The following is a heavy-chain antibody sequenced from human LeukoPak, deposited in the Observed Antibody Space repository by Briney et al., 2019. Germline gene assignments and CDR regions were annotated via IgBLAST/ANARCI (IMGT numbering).Heavy chain of an antibody. CDR1: GFTFSNAW. Sequence: GGSLRLSCAASGFTFSNAWMSWVRQAPGKGLEWVGRIKSKTDGGTTDYAAPVKGRFTISRDDSKNTLYLQMNSLKTEDTAVYYCTTGRNLGPLYFDYWGQGTLVTVSS. J-gene: IGHJ4*02. V-gene: IGHV3-15*01. CDR2: IKSKTDGGTT. CDR3: TTGRNLGPLYFDY. D-gene: IGHD7-27*01.